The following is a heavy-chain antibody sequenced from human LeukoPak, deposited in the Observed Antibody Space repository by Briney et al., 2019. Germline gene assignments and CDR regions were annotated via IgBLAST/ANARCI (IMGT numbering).Heavy chain of an antibody. CDR2: IYYSGST. J-gene: IGHJ6*03. V-gene: IGHV4-39*01. CDR1: GGSISSSSYF. D-gene: IGHD3-22*01. CDR3: ARGRHYDSSGYYYVFYCYYYMDV. Sequence: SETLSLTCTVSGGSISSSSYFWGWIRQPPGKGLEWIGSIYYSGSTYYNPSLKSRVTISVDMSKNQFSMKLSSVTAADTAVYYCARGRHYDSSGYYYVFYCYYYMDVWGKGTTVTVSS.